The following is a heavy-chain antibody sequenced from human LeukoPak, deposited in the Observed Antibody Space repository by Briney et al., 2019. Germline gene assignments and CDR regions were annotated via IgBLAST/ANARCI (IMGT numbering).Heavy chain of an antibody. Sequence: PGGSLRLSCAASGFTSEDYAMHWVRQAPGKGLEWVSGINWNSASTGYADSVKGRFTISRDNVMNSLYLQMNSLRPEDTALYYCVKDRRNPYRPEGPFDPWGQGTLVTVSS. CDR1: GFTSEDYA. J-gene: IGHJ5*02. D-gene: IGHD1-14*01. CDR2: INWNSAST. V-gene: IGHV3-9*02. CDR3: VKDRRNPYRPEGPFDP.